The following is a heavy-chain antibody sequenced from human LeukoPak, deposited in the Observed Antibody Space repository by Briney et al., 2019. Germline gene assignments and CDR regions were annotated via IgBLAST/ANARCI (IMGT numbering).Heavy chain of an antibody. CDR2: IYSGGST. CDR3: AREDRSGSYPDY. D-gene: IGHD3-10*01. V-gene: IGHV3-66*01. Sequence: GRSLRLSCAASGFTVSSNYMSWVRQAPGKGLEWVSVIYSGGSTYYADSVKGRFTISRDNSKNTLYLQMNSLRAEDTAVYYCAREDRSGSYPDYWGQGTLVTVSS. CDR1: GFTVSSNY. J-gene: IGHJ4*02.